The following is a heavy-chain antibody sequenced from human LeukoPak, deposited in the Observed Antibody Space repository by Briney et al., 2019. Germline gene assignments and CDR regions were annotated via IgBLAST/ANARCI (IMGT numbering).Heavy chain of an antibody. CDR2: IIPILGIA. J-gene: IGHJ6*02. D-gene: IGHD2-2*01. CDR3: ARDLLEYCSSTSCSYYGMDV. CDR1: GGTFSSYA. Sequence: SVKVSCKASGGTFSSYAISWVRQAPGQGLEWMGRIIPILGIANYAQKFQGRVTITVDKSTSTAYMELSSLRSEDTAVYYCARDLLEYCSSTSCSYYGMDVWGQGTTVTVSS. V-gene: IGHV1-69*04.